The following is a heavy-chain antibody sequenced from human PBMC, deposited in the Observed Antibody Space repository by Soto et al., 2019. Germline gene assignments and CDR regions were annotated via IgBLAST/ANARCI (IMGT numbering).Heavy chain of an antibody. D-gene: IGHD2-15*01. V-gene: IGHV3-21*01. CDR3: ATDSSLFCTGGTCYLHDAFDI. J-gene: IGHJ3*02. Sequence: EVQLVESGGSQVKPGGSLRLSCAASGFTFNTYSMNWVRQAPGKGLEWVSSISSTSSYIYYADSVRGGFTISRDNAGNSLYLQMSRLRAEDTAVYYCATDSSLFCTGGTCYLHDAFDIWGQGTMVTVSS. CDR1: GFTFNTYS. CDR2: ISSTSSYI.